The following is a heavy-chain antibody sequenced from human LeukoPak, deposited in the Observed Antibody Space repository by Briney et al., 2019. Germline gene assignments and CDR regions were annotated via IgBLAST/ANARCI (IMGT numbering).Heavy chain of an antibody. CDR1: GGSISSGGYY. V-gene: IGHV4-31*03. D-gene: IGHD6-6*01. CDR3: ARDHGYSSSSDGMPYNY. CDR2: IYYSGST. Sequence: SETLSLTCTVSGGSISSGGYYWSWIRQHPGKGLEWIGYIYYSGSTYYNPSLKSRVTISVDTSKNRFSLKLSSVTAADTAVYYCARDHGYSSSSDGMPYNYWGQGTLVTVSS. J-gene: IGHJ4*02.